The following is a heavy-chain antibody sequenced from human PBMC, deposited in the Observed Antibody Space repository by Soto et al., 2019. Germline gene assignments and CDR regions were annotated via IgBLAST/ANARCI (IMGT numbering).Heavy chain of an antibody. CDR2: MSVYSSNR. J-gene: IGHJ3*01. CDR3: ARGGGRNYDISGQDAFDV. CDR1: GYTFSTYG. D-gene: IGHD3-22*01. Sequence: ASVKVSCKASGYTFSTYGINWVRQAPGQGLEWMGWMSVYSSNRNYAQSFQGRVTMTSDTSTTTAYMELRSQTSDDTAVYYCARGGGRNYDISGQDAFDVWGQGTMVTVSS. V-gene: IGHV1-18*01.